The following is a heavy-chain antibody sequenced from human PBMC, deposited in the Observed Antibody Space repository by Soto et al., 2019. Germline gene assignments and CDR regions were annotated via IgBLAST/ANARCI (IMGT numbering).Heavy chain of an antibody. CDR2: ILYDGKKK. J-gene: IGHJ6*02. D-gene: IGHD2-15*01. CDR1: GFTFSSYG. V-gene: IGHV3-30*18. CDR3: AKDEVLVEVVARDYYGMDV. Sequence: QVQLVESGGGVVQPGRSLRLSCAASGFTFSSYGMHWVRQAPGKGLEWVALILYDGKKKYYADSVKGRFTISRDNSKNTLYLQMNSRRAEDTAVYYCAKDEVLVEVVARDYYGMDVWGQGTTVTVSS.